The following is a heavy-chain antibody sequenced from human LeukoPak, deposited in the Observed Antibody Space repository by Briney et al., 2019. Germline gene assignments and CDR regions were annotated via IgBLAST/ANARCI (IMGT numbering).Heavy chain of an antibody. CDR3: ARGPYSYDRSGAFDI. Sequence: PSQTLSLTCTVSGDSISSGDYYWRWIRQPAGTGLEWIGRISSSGSTNYNPSLKSRVTISVDTSKNQFSLKLSSVTAADTAVYFCARGPYSYDRSGAFDIWGQGTMVTVSS. D-gene: IGHD3-22*01. V-gene: IGHV4-61*02. CDR1: GDSISSGDYY. CDR2: ISSSGST. J-gene: IGHJ3*02.